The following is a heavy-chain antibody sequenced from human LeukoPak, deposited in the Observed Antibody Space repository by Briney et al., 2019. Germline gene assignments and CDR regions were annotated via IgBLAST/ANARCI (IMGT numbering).Heavy chain of an antibody. Sequence: PGGSLRLSCAASGFTFSSYAMSWVRQASGKGLEWVSAISGSGGSTYYADSVKGRFTISRDNSKNTLYLQMNSLRAEDTAVYYCAKEGVDSSSWYLDYWGQGTLVTVSS. CDR1: GFTFSSYA. CDR2: ISGSGGST. J-gene: IGHJ4*02. V-gene: IGHV3-23*01. CDR3: AKEGVDSSSWYLDY. D-gene: IGHD6-13*01.